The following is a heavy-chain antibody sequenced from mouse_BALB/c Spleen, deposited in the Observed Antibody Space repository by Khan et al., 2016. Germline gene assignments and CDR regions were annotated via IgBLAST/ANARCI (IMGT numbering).Heavy chain of an antibody. D-gene: IGHD2-14*01. CDR1: GYTFTDYA. CDR3: ARGPYYRYDVFDY. V-gene: IGHV1S137*01. CDR2: ISTYSGNT. J-gene: IGHJ2*01. Sequence: QVQLQQSGPELVRPGVSVKISCKGSGYTFTDYAMHWVKQSHAKSLEWIGVISTYSGNTTYNQKFKGKATMTVDKSSSTAYMELARLTSEDSAIYYCARGPYYRYDVFDYWGQGTTLTVSS.